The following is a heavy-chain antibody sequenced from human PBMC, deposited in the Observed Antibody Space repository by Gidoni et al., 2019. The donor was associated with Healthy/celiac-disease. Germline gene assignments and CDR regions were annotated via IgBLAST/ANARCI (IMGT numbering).Heavy chain of an antibody. D-gene: IGHD2-2*01. J-gene: IGHJ2*01. V-gene: IGHV4-31*03. CDR2: IYYSGST. CDR3: ARERNSTEDWYFDL. CDR1: CGSISSVGYY. Sequence: QVQLQESVPGLVKPSQTLSLTCTVSCGSISSVGYYWSWICQKPGNGLEWMGYIYYSGSTYYNPSLKSRVTISVDTSKNQVSLKLSSVTAADTAVYYCARERNSTEDWYFDLWGRGTLVTVSS.